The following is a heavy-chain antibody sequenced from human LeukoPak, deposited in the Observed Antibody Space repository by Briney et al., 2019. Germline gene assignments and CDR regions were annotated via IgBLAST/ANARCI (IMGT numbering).Heavy chain of an antibody. CDR2: INPNSGGT. V-gene: IGHV1-2*02. Sequence: GASVKVSCKASGYTFTGYYMHWVRQAPGQGLEWMRWINPNSGGTNYAQKFQGRVTMTRDTSISTAYMELSRLRSDDTAVYYCARATGSFITMIVVVILYYYYYMDVWGKGTTVTISS. J-gene: IGHJ6*03. CDR3: ARATGSFITMIVVVILYYYYYMDV. D-gene: IGHD3-22*01. CDR1: GYTFTGYY.